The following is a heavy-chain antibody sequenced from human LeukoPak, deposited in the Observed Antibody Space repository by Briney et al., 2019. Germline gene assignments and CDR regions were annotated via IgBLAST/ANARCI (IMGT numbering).Heavy chain of an antibody. CDR2: IIPIFGTA. Sequence: ASVTVSCKVSAGSLTSYAISWVRQAHGHGIEWMGGIIPIFGTANYAQKFQGRVTITADKSTSTAYMELSSLRSEDTAVYYCARDGYGDYVLSDWGQGTLVTVSS. CDR3: ARDGYGDYVLSD. CDR1: AGSLTSYA. D-gene: IGHD4-17*01. V-gene: IGHV1-69*06. J-gene: IGHJ4*02.